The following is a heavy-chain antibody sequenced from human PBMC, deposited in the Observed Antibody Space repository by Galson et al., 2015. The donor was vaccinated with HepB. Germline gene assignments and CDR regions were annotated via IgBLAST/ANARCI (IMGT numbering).Heavy chain of an antibody. CDR3: ARGYYDSSGYPYLDY. V-gene: IGHV3-48*02. D-gene: IGHD3-22*01. J-gene: IGHJ4*02. CDR1: GFTFSSYS. Sequence: SLRLSCAASGFTFSSYSMNWVRQAPGKGLEWVSYISSSSSTIYYADSVKGRFTISRGNAKNSLYLQMNSLRDEDTAVYYCARGYYDSSGYPYLDYWGQGTLVTVSS. CDR2: ISSSSSTI.